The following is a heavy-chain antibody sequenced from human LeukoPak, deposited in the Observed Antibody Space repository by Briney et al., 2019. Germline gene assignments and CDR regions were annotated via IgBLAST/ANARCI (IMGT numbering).Heavy chain of an antibody. CDR3: ARDKYDSSGPTNLNWFDP. D-gene: IGHD3-22*01. V-gene: IGHV1-46*01. CDR1: GYTFTSYY. J-gene: IGHJ5*02. Sequence: GASRKVSCKASGYTFTSYYMHWVRQAPVQGLGWRGIINPSGGSTSYAQKFQGRVTMTRDTSTSTVYMELSSLRSEDTAVYYCARDKYDSSGPTNLNWFDPWGQGTLVTVSS. CDR2: INPSGGST.